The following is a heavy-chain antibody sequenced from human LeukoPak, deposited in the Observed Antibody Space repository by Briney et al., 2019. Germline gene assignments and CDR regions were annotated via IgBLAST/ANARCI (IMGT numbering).Heavy chain of an antibody. CDR1: GLTVSSNY. Sequence: GGSLRLSCAASGLTVSSNYITWVRQPPGRGLEWVSVLHAAGGTYYADSVKGRFTISRHISKNTVYLQMNSLRAEDTAVYYCAREGYDSSGYPRLLDYWGQGTLVTVSS. J-gene: IGHJ4*02. D-gene: IGHD3-22*01. V-gene: IGHV3-53*04. CDR2: LHAAGGT. CDR3: AREGYDSSGYPRLLDY.